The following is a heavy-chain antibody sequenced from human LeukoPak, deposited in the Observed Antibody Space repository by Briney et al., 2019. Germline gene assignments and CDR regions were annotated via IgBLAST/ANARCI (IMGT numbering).Heavy chain of an antibody. Sequence: GGSLRLSCAASGFTFSSYEMSWVRQAPGKGLEWVSYISSTGTTEKYADSVKGRFSISRDNAKNSLYLQMYSLRAEDTAVYYCARGEQLNYFAYWGQGTLVTVSS. CDR2: ISSTGTTE. V-gene: IGHV3-48*03. CDR3: ARGEQLNYFAY. CDR1: GFTFSSYE. D-gene: IGHD1-26*01. J-gene: IGHJ4*02.